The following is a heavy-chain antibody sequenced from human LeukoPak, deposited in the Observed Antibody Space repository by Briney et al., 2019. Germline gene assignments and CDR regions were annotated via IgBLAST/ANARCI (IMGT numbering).Heavy chain of an antibody. J-gene: IGHJ3*02. Sequence: ASVKVSCKASGNSFTSYGFSWVRQAPAQGLEWLGLISAYDGGTNYEQKFQGRLTMTTETSTTTAYMELRSLRSDDTAVYYCARLARYHLLEASDIWGQGTMVTVSS. V-gene: IGHV1-18*01. D-gene: IGHD1-14*01. CDR1: GNSFTSYG. CDR3: ARLARYHLLEASDI. CDR2: ISAYDGGT.